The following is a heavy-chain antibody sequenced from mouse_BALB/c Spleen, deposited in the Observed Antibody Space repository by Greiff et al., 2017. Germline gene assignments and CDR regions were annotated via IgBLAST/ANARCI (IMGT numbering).Heavy chain of an antibody. V-gene: IGHV1S81*02. D-gene: IGHD2-4*01. Sequence: VQLQQPRAELVKPGASVKLSCKASGYTFTSYWMHWVKQRPGQGLEWIGEINPSNGRTNYNEKFKSKATLTVDKSSSTAYMQLSSLTSEDSAVYYCARRVYYDTVAMDYWGQGTSVTVSS. J-gene: IGHJ4*01. CDR1: GYTFTSYW. CDR3: ARRVYYDTVAMDY. CDR2: INPSNGRT.